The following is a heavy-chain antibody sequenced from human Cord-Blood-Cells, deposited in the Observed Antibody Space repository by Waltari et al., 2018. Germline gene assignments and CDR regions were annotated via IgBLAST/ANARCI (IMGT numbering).Heavy chain of an antibody. D-gene: IGHD5-12*01. J-gene: IGHJ6*02. V-gene: IGHV1-24*01. CDR1: GYTLPELS. Sequence: QVQLVLSGAEVKKPGASVKVSCKVSGYTLPELSMHWVREAPGKGLEWMGGFDPEDGETIYAQKFQGRVTMTEDTSTDTAYMELSSLRSEDTAVYYCATDRGYGGYYGMDVWGQGTTVTVSS. CDR2: FDPEDGET. CDR3: ATDRGYGGYYGMDV.